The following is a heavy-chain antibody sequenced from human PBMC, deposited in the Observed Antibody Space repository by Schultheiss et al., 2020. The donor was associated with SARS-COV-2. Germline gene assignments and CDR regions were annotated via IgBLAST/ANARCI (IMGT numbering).Heavy chain of an antibody. D-gene: IGHD2-2*01. Sequence: SETLSLTCTVSGGSISSYYWSWIRQPAGKGLEWIGRIYTSGSTNYNPSLKSRVTISVDTSKNQFSLKLSSVTAADTAVYYCARDMYCSSTSCYRDWFDPWGQGTLVTVSS. CDR1: GGSISSYY. CDR3: ARDMYCSSTSCYRDWFDP. J-gene: IGHJ5*02. CDR2: IYTSGST. V-gene: IGHV4-4*07.